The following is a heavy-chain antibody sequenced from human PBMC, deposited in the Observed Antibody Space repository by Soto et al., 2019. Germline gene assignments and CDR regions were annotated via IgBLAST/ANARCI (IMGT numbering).Heavy chain of an antibody. D-gene: IGHD3-3*01. J-gene: IGHJ5*02. CDR1: GFTFSSYA. Sequence: SLRLSCAASGFTFSSYAMSWVRQAPGKGLEWVSAISGSGGSTYYADSVKGRFTISRDNSKNTLYLQMNSLRAEDTAVYYCAKDSTAYDFWSGYTPSGWFDPWGQGTLVTVSS. V-gene: IGHV3-23*01. CDR3: AKDSTAYDFWSGYTPSGWFDP. CDR2: ISGSGGST.